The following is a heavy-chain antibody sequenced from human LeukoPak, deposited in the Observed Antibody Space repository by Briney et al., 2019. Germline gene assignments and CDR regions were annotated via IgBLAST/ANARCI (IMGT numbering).Heavy chain of an antibody. CDR1: GYSFTTYD. Sequence: GASVKVSCKASGYSFTTYDINWVRQATGQGLEWMGWVNPNSGNTRYAQKLQGRVTMTTDTSTSTAYMELRSLRSDDTAVYYCARDFRPWELTLNDYWGQGTLVTVSS. V-gene: IGHV1-8*01. CDR3: ARDFRPWELTLNDY. D-gene: IGHD1-26*01. CDR2: VNPNSGNT. J-gene: IGHJ4*02.